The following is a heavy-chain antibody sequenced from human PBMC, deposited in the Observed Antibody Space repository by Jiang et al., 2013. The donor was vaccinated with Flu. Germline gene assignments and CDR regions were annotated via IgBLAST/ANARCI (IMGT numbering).Heavy chain of an antibody. J-gene: IGHJ5*02. D-gene: IGHD2-15*01. CDR3: ASGLPRKDSAGGWFDP. Sequence: VQLVESGGGLVKPGGSLRLSCAASGFTFSSYSMNWVRQAPGKGLEWVSSISSSSSYIYYADSVKGRFTISRDNAKNSLYLQMNSLRAEDTAVYYCASGLPRKDSAGGWFDPWGQGTLVTVSS. CDR2: ISSSSSYI. CDR1: GFTFSSYS. V-gene: IGHV3-21*01.